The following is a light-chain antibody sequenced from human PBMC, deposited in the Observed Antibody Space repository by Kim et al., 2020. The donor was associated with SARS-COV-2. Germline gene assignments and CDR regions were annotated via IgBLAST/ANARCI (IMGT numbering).Light chain of an antibody. CDR2: YDV. V-gene: IGLV3-21*04. Sequence: SYELTQPPSLSVAPGATARITCEEDNIGSKAVHWYQQRPGQAPVLVIYYDVDRPSGIPERFSGSNSGTAATLTITRVEPGDEADYYCQVWHSGSNHWVFG. CDR1: NIGSKA. CDR3: QVWHSGSNHWV. J-gene: IGLJ3*02.